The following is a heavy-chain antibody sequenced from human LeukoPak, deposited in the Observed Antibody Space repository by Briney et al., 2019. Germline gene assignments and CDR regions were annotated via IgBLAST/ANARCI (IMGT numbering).Heavy chain of an antibody. D-gene: IGHD6-13*01. CDR2: IRQDGSDK. J-gene: IGHJ4*02. V-gene: IGHV3-7*03. CDR1: GFSFSSYW. Sequence: GGSLILSCAASGFSFSSYWMSWVRQAPGKGLEWVANIRQDGSDKYYVGSVKGRFTMSRDNAKNSLNLQMSSLRAEDTAVYYCARWAQYINSWSLDYWGQGTLVTVSS. CDR3: ARWAQYINSWSLDY.